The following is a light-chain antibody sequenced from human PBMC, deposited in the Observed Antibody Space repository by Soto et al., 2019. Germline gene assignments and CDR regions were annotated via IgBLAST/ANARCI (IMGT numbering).Light chain of an antibody. J-gene: IGKJ1*01. Sequence: DIQMTQSPSYLSASVGYRVTITCRASQSISSYLNWYQQKPGKAPKLLIYAASSLQSGVPSRFSGSGSGTDFTLTISSLQPEDFATYYRQQTYSATWTFGQGTKVDIK. V-gene: IGKV1-39*01. CDR2: AAS. CDR1: QSISSY. CDR3: QQTYSATWT.